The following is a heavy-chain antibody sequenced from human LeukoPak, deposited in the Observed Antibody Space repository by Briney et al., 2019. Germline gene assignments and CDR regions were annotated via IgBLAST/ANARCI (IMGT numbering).Heavy chain of an antibody. J-gene: IGHJ6*02. CDR1: GFTFSSYA. CDR2: ISYDGSNK. CDR3: ARDRYPVAGRTQDYYYYYGMDV. Sequence: GGSLRLSCAASGFTFSSYAMHWVRQAPGKGLEWVAVISYDGSNKYYADSVKGRFTISRDNSKNTLYLQMNSLRAEDTAVYYCARDRYPVAGRTQDYYYYYGMDVWGQGITVTVSS. V-gene: IGHV3-30-3*01. D-gene: IGHD6-19*01.